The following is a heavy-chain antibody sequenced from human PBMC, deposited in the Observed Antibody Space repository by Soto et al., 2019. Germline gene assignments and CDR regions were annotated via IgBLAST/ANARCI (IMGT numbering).Heavy chain of an antibody. V-gene: IGHV4-31*03. CDR2: IYYSGST. J-gene: IGHJ4*02. Sequence: SETLSLTCTVSGGSISSGGYYWSWIRQHPGKGLEWIGYIYYSGSTYYNPSLKSRVTISVDTSKNQLSLKLSSVTAADTAVYYCARLTLDWLHHYFDYWGQGTLVTVYS. CDR1: GGSISSGGYY. CDR3: ARLTLDWLHHYFDY. D-gene: IGHD3-3*01.